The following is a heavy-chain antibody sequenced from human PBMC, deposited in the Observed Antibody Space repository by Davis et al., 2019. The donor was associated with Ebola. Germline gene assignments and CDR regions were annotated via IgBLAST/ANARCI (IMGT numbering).Heavy chain of an antibody. D-gene: IGHD4-17*01. CDR1: GFIFSSYA. J-gene: IGHJ5*02. Sequence: ESLKIPCAASGFIFSSYAMSWVRQAPGKGLEWVSSISVRSITYHADSVKGRFTISRDNSKNTLYLQMNSLRAEDTAVYYCAKVHPPTTVTTGGFDPWGQGTLVTVTS. CDR2: ISVRSIT. V-gene: IGHV3-23*01. CDR3: AKVHPPTTVTTGGFDP.